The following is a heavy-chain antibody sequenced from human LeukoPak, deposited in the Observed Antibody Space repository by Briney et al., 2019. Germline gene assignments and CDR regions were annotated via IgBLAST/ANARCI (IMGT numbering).Heavy chain of an antibody. CDR1: GYTFTGYY. V-gene: IGHV1-2*02. D-gene: IGHD1-26*01. CDR2: INPNSGGT. CDR3: AREGIVGATCFDY. Sequence: EASVKVSCKASGYTFTGYYMHWVRQAPGQGLEWMGWINPNSGGTNYAQKFQGRVTMTRDTSISTAYMELSRLRSDDTAVYYCAREGIVGATCFDYWGQGTLVTVSS. J-gene: IGHJ4*02.